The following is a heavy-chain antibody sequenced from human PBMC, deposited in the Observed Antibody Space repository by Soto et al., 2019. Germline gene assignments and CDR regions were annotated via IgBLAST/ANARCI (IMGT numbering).Heavy chain of an antibody. D-gene: IGHD3-22*01. J-gene: IGHJ4*02. CDR2: ISYDGSNK. CDR3: AKLWGTSTYDSSGYPIDY. CDR1: GFTFSSYG. V-gene: IGHV3-30*18. Sequence: QVQLVESGGGVVQPGRSLRLSCAASGFTFSSYGMHWVRQAPGKGLEWVAVISYDGSNKYYADSVKGRFTISRDNSKNTLYLQMNSLRADDTAVYYCAKLWGTSTYDSSGYPIDYWGQGTLVTVSS.